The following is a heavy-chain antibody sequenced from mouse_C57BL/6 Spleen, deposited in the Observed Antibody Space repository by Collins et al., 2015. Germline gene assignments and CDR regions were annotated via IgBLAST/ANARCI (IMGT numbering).Heavy chain of an antibody. CDR3: ARGGDY. CDR1: GYSITSDYA. J-gene: IGHJ2*01. Sequence: DVQLQESGPGLVKPSQSLSLTCTVTGYSITSDYAWNWIRQFPGNKLEWMGYISYSGSTSYNPSLKSRTSITRDTSKNQFFLQLNSVTTEDTATYYCARGGDYWGQGTTLTVSS. CDR2: ISYSGST. V-gene: IGHV3-2*02.